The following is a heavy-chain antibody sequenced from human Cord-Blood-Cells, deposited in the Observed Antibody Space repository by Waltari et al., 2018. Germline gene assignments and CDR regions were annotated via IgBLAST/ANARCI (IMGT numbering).Heavy chain of an antibody. CDR2: IIPIFGTA. Sequence: QVQLVQSGAEVKKPGSSVKVSCKASGGNFSSDAISLVRQAPGQGLEWMGGIIPIFGTANYAQKFQGRVTITADESTSTAYMELSSLRSEDTAVYYCARDRVPGIAARPFDYWGQGTLVTVSS. D-gene: IGHD6-6*01. CDR3: ARDRVPGIAARPFDY. CDR1: GGNFSSDA. J-gene: IGHJ4*02. V-gene: IGHV1-69*01.